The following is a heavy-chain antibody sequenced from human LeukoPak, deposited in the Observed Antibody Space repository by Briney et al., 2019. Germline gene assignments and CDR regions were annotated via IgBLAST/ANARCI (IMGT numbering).Heavy chain of an antibody. V-gene: IGHV3-30*02. CDR3: AKDYDFWSDSGGFDP. Sequence: GGSLRLSCAASGFTFSSYGMHWVRQAPGKGLEWVAFIRYGGSNKYYADSVKGRFTISRDNSKNTLYLQMNSLRAEDTAVYYCAKDYDFWSDSGGFDPWGQGTLVTVSS. D-gene: IGHD3-3*01. CDR2: IRYGGSNK. J-gene: IGHJ5*02. CDR1: GFTFSSYG.